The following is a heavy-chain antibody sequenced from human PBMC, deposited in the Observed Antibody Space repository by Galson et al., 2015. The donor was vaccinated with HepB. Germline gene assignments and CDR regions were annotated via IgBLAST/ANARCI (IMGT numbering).Heavy chain of an antibody. V-gene: IGHV3-11*01. D-gene: IGHD6-19*01. CDR1: GFTFSDYY. CDR2: ISSSGSTI. Sequence: SLRLSCAASGFTFSDYYMSWIRQAPGKGLEWVSYISSSGSTIYYADSVKGRFTISRDNAKNSLYLQMNSLRAEDTAVYYCARDTGYSSGARELLGPYYYYYYMDVWGKGTTVTVSS. J-gene: IGHJ6*03. CDR3: ARDTGYSSGARELLGPYYYYYYMDV.